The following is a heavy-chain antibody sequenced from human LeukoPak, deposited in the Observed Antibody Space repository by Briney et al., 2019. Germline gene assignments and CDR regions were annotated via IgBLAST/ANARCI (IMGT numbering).Heavy chain of an antibody. J-gene: IGHJ4*02. CDR1: GFTFSNYA. D-gene: IGHD2/OR15-2a*01. Sequence: GGSLRLSCAASGFTFSNYAMNWVRQAPGKGLEGVSGISGSGGSTYYADSVKGRFTISRDNSKNTLYLQMNSLRAEDTAVYYCAKGPLLWDWGQGTPVTVSS. CDR3: AKGPLLWD. V-gene: IGHV3-23*01. CDR2: ISGSGGST.